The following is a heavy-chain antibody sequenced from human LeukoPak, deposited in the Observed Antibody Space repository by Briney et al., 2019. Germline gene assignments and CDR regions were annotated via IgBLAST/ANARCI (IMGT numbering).Heavy chain of an antibody. J-gene: IGHJ4*02. Sequence: GGSLRLSCAASGFTVSSNYMSWVRQAPGKGLEWVSVIYSGGSTYYADSVKGRFTISRDNSKNTLYLQMNSLRAGDTAVYYCARGNTGGRIDYWGQGTLVTVSS. CDR1: GFTVSSNY. CDR2: IYSGGST. D-gene: IGHD3-16*01. V-gene: IGHV3-53*01. CDR3: ARGNTGGRIDY.